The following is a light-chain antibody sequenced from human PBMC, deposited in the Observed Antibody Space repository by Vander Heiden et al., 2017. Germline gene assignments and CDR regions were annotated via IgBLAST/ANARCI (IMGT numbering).Light chain of an antibody. CDR3: QQSYSTPRVT. CDR2: AAS. J-gene: IGKJ3*01. V-gene: IGKV1-39*01. Sequence: DIQMTQSPSSLSASVGDRVTITCRASQSISSYLNWYQQKPGKAPKLLIYAASSLQSGVPSRCSGSGAGTDFTITISSLQPEDFATYYCQQSYSTPRVTFGPGTKVDIK. CDR1: QSISSY.